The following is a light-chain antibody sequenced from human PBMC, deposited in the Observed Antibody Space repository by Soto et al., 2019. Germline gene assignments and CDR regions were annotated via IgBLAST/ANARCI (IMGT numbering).Light chain of an antibody. V-gene: IGLV2-14*01. CDR3: SSYTTRSTHHV. CDR2: EVS. Sequence: QSALTQPASVSGSPGQSISISCTGTSSDVGGYNYVSWYQQHPGKAPKLMIYEVSNRPSGVSNRFSGSKSGNTASLTISALQAEDQADYYCSSYTTRSTHHVFGNRTKVT. CDR1: SSDVGGYNY. J-gene: IGLJ1*01.